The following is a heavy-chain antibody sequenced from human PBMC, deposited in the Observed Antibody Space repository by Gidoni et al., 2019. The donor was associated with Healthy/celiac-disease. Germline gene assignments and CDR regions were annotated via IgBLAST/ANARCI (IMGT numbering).Heavy chain of an antibody. CDR2: ISGSGVST. V-gene: IGHV3-23*01. D-gene: IGHD5-12*01. Sequence: EVQLLESGGGLVQPGGSLRLSCSASGFTFSSYALSWVRQAPGKGLEWVSAISGSGVSTYDADSVKGRFTISRDNSKNTLYLQMNSLRAEDTAVYYCAKEPQRLRPIGEFDYWGQGTLVTVSS. CDR1: GFTFSSYA. CDR3: AKEPQRLRPIGEFDY. J-gene: IGHJ4*02.